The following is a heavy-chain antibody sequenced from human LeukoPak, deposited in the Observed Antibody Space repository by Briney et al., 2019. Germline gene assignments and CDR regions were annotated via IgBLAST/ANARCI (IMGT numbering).Heavy chain of an antibody. Sequence: PSETLSLTCTVSGGSISSYYWTRIRQPPGKGLEWIGYIYYSGSTKYNPSLKSRVSISVDTSKNQFSLKLSSVTAADTAVYYCARGAGAGYNLQPFDYWGQGTLVTVSS. D-gene: IGHD5-24*01. J-gene: IGHJ4*02. CDR1: GGSISSYY. CDR2: IYYSGST. CDR3: ARGAGAGYNLQPFDY. V-gene: IGHV4-59*08.